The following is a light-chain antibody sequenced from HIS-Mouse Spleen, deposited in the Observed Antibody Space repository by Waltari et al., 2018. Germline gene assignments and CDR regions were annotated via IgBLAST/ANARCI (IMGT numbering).Light chain of an antibody. Sequence: QSALTQPASVSGSPGQSITIPCTGTSSDVVGYNYVSWYQQHPGNAPKLMIYEVSNRPSGVSNRFSGSKSGNTASLTISGLQAEDEADYYCSSYTSSSPYVVFGGGTKLTVL. V-gene: IGLV2-14*01. J-gene: IGLJ2*01. CDR3: SSYTSSSPYVV. CDR2: EVS. CDR1: SSDVVGYNY.